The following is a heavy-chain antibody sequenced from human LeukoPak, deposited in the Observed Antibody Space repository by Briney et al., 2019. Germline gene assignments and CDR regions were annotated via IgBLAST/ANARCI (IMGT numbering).Heavy chain of an antibody. CDR2: IYYSGST. D-gene: IGHD6-19*01. Sequence: SETLSLTCTVSGYSISSGYYWSWVRQPPGKGLEWVGDIYYSGSTNYNPSLKSRVTISVDTSKNQFSLKLSSVTAADTAVYYCAGGNGWYYYWGQGTLVTVSS. J-gene: IGHJ4*02. V-gene: IGHV4-61*01. CDR3: AGGNGWYYY. CDR1: GYSISSGYY.